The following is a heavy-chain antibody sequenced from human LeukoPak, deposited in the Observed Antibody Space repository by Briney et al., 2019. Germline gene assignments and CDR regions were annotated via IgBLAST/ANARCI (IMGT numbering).Heavy chain of an antibody. CDR3: ATYSSSWYYFDY. J-gene: IGHJ4*02. CDR2: FGPEDGET. CDR1: GYTLTELS. D-gene: IGHD6-13*01. Sequence: ASVTVSCKVSGYTLTELSMHWVRQAPGKGLEWMGGFGPEDGETIYAQKFQGRVTMTEDTSTDTAYMELSSLRSEDTAVYYCATYSSSWYYFDYWGQGTLVTVSS. V-gene: IGHV1-24*01.